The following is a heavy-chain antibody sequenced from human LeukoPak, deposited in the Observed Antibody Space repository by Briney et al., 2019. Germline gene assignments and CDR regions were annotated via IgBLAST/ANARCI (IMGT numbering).Heavy chain of an antibody. Sequence: ASVKVSCKASGYTFTSYGISWVRQAPGQGLEWMGWMNSNSGNTGYAQKFQGRVTMTRNTSISTAYMELSSLRSEDTAVYYCARVNCGGDCYPYYYYGMDVWGQGTTVTVSS. CDR2: MNSNSGNT. CDR1: GYTFTSYG. J-gene: IGHJ6*02. CDR3: ARVNCGGDCYPYYYYGMDV. D-gene: IGHD2-21*02. V-gene: IGHV1-8*02.